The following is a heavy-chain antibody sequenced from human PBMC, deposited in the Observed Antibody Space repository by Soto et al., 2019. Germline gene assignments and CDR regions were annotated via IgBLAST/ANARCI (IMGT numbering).Heavy chain of an antibody. CDR1: GFTFSTYA. V-gene: IGHV3-23*01. CDR2: ISGNGGDYT. D-gene: IGHD2-2*01. CDR3: VPLCRYCSTTTPS. Sequence: EVQLLESGGDLGQPGGSLRLSCAASGFTFSTYAMSWVRQAPRKGLEWVSAISGNGGDYTYYADSVKGRFTISRDNSKNTLYLQMNSLRAEDTAVYYCVPLCRYCSTTTPSWGHGTLVTVSS. J-gene: IGHJ4*01.